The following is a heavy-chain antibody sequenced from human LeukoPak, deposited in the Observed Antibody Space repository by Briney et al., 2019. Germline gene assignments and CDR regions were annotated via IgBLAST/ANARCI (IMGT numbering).Heavy chain of an antibody. CDR2: ISSSSTSTI. V-gene: IGHV3-48*02. CDR3: AKDGYDSSGYYYDAFDI. J-gene: IGHJ3*02. D-gene: IGHD3-22*01. CDR1: GFTFSNYA. Sequence: GGALRLSCAASGFTFSNYAMNWVRQAPGKGLEWVSYISSSSTSTIYYADSVKGRFTISRDNAKNSLYLQMNSLRDEDTAVYYCAKDGYDSSGYYYDAFDIWGQGTMVTVSS.